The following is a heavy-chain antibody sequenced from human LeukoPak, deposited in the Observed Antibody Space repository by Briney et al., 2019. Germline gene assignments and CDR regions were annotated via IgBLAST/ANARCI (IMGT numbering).Heavy chain of an antibody. D-gene: IGHD1-14*01. V-gene: IGHV3-53*01. J-gene: IGHJ4*02. CDR2: IYSGGNT. CDR3: ARGTEGGFDF. CDR1: GFAVTSIY. Sequence: GGSLRLSCAAAGFAVTSIYMTWVSQAPGKGLEWVSVIYSGGNTYYPDSVKGRFTISRDNSRNTLYLQMNSLRAEDTAVYYCARGTEGGFDFRGQGTLVTVSS.